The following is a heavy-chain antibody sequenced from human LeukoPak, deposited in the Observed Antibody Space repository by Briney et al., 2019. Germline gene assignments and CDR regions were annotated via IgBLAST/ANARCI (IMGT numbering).Heavy chain of an antibody. CDR1: GGSISTYY. CDR2: IYQSGST. CDR3: ARRRSPSETGAFDI. J-gene: IGHJ3*02. D-gene: IGHD5-24*01. Sequence: PSETLSLTCTVSGGSISTYYWSWIRQPPGKGLEWIGTIYQSGSTYYNPSLKSRVIISVDTSKNQFSLKLSSVTAADTAVYYCARRRSPSETGAFDIWGQGTMVTVSS. V-gene: IGHV4-59*08.